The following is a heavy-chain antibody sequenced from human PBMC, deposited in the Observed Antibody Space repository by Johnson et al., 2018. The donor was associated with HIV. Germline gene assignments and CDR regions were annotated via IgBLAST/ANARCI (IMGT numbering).Heavy chain of an antibody. CDR1: GFTFSTYD. V-gene: IGHV3-30*14. Sequence: VQLVESGGGVVQPGRSLRLSCAASGFTFSTYDMHWVRQAPGKGLEWVAVISYDGANKYYADSVKGRFTISRDNSKNTLYLQMNSLRPDDSAVYYCARDRWLGDAFDIWGQGTMVTVSS. D-gene: IGHD6-19*01. J-gene: IGHJ3*02. CDR2: ISYDGANK. CDR3: ARDRWLGDAFDI.